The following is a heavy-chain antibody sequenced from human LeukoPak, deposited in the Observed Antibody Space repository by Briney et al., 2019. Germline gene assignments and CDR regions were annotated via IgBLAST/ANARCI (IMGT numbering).Heavy chain of an antibody. J-gene: IGHJ3*02. D-gene: IGHD3-22*01. CDR2: IYPGDSDT. CDR3: ARAGYYYDSSGYYTPRNSGDAFDI. V-gene: IGHV5-51*01. CDR1: GYSFTSYW. Sequence: GESLKISCKGSGYSFTSYWIGWVRQMPGKGLEWMGIIYPGDSDTRYSPSFQGQVTISADKSISTAYLQWSSLKASDTAMYYCARAGYYYDSSGYYTPRNSGDAFDIWGQGTMVTVSS.